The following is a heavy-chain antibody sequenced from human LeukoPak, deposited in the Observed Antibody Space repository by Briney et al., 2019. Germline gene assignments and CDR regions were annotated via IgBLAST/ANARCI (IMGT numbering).Heavy chain of an antibody. CDR3: ARQGADCSSTSCRDYDYYYAMDV. D-gene: IGHD2-2*01. CDR2: IYYSGST. J-gene: IGHJ6*02. V-gene: IGHV4-59*01. Sequence: SETLSLTCTVSGGSINTYYWSWIRQPPGKGLEWIGYIYYSGSTNYNPSLKSRVTISVDTSRNHFSLKLSSVSVADTAVYFCARQGADCSSTSCRDYDYYYAMDVWGQGTTVTVSS. CDR1: GGSINTYY.